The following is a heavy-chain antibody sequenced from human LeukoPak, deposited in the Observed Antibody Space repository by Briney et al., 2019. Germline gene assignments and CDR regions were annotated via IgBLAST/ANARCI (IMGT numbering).Heavy chain of an antibody. J-gene: IGHJ3*02. D-gene: IGHD3-22*01. CDR1: GYTFTGYY. V-gene: IGHV1-2*02. Sequence: ASVKVSCKASGYTFTGYYMHWVRQAPGQGLEWMGWINPNSGGTNYAQKFQGRDTMTRDTSISTAYMELSRLRSDDTAVYYCARDNRITMIVVDLPAAFDIWGQGTMVTVSS. CDR2: INPNSGGT. CDR3: ARDNRITMIVVDLPAAFDI.